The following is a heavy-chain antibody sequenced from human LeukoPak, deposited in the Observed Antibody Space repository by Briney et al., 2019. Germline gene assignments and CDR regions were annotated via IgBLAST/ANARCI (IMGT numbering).Heavy chain of an antibody. CDR3: ARLGYCSGGSCYYYYYMDV. Sequence: SETLSLTCTVSDGSISSSSYYWGWIRQPPGKGLEWIGSIYYGSVFYSVSTYYNPSLKSRVTMSGDTSKSQFSLKLSSVTAADTAAYYCARLGYCSGGSCYYYYYMDVWGKGTTVTVSS. CDR1: DGSISSSSYY. D-gene: IGHD2-15*01. CDR2: IYYGSVFYSVST. V-gene: IGHV4-39*07. J-gene: IGHJ6*03.